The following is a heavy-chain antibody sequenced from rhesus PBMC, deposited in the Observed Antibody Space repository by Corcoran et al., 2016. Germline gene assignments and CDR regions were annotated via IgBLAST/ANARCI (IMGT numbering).Heavy chain of an antibody. CDR2: IYRRRSGNT. CDR3: ARHGIVKVITAFFDY. J-gene: IGHJ4*01. CDR1: GVFVIGDYV. V-gene: IGHV4-76*01. D-gene: IGHD2-15*01. Sequence: QVQLQESCPGLLTPSETLSLPCAVSGVFVIGDYVWGWLRPPPGRWVEWIGSIYRRRSGNTDYNPSLKSRASISTDTSKNQFSLKLNSVTAADTAVYYCARHGIVKVITAFFDYWGQGVLVTVSS.